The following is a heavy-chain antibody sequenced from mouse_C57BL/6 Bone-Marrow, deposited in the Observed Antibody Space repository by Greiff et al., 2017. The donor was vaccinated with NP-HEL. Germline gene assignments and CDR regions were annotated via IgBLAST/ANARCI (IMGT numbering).Heavy chain of an antibody. CDR3: TTRGITTD. Sequence: EVQRVESGAELVRPGASVKLSCTASGFNIKDDYMHWVKQRPEQGLEWIGWIDPENGDTEYASKFQGKATITADTSSNTAYLQLSSLTSEDTAVYYCTTRGITTDWGQGTTLTVSS. J-gene: IGHJ2*01. CDR1: GFNIKDDY. CDR2: IDPENGDT. D-gene: IGHD1-1*01. V-gene: IGHV14-4*01.